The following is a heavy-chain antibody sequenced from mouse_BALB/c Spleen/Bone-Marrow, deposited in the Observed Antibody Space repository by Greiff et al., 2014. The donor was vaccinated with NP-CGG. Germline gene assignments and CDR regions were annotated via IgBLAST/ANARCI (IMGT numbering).Heavy chain of an antibody. V-gene: IGHV1-54*01. Sequence: QVQLKESGAELVRPGTSVKVSCKGSGYAFTNYLIEWVKQRPGQGLEWIGVINSGSGGTMYNEKFKGKATLTADKSSSTAYMQLSSLTSDDSAVYFCARAITDAMDYWGQGTSVTVSS. CDR2: INSGSGGT. CDR3: ARAITDAMDY. CDR1: GYAFTNYL. J-gene: IGHJ4*01. D-gene: IGHD2-4*01.